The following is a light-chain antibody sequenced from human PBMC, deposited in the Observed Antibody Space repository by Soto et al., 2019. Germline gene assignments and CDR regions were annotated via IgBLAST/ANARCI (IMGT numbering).Light chain of an antibody. J-gene: IGKJ1*01. Sequence: DIQMSQSPSTLSAFVGDRVTITCRASQSISNSLAWYQQKPGKAPKLLINDASSLERGVPSRFSGNGSGTEFTLTISSLQPDDFATYFCQHYSSYSRTFGQGTTVEIK. CDR1: QSISNS. CDR3: QHYSSYSRT. V-gene: IGKV1-5*01. CDR2: DAS.